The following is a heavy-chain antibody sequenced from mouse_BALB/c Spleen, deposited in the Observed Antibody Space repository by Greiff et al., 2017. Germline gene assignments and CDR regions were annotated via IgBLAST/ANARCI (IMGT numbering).Heavy chain of an antibody. D-gene: IGHD1-1*01. CDR2: ISSGGSYT. J-gene: IGHJ1*01. Sequence: DVKLVESGGGLVKPGGSLKLSCAASGFTFSSYAMSWVRQSPEKRLEWVAEISSGGSYTYYPDTVTGRFTISRDNAKNTLYLEMSSLRSEDTAMYYCARDGSSGNWYFDVWGAGTTVTVSS. CDR1: GFTFSSYA. V-gene: IGHV5-9-4*01. CDR3: ARDGSSGNWYFDV.